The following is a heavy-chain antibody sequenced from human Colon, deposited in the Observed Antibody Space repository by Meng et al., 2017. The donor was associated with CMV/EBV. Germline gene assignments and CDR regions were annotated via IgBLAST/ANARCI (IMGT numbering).Heavy chain of an antibody. CDR1: GFTFSSYG. CDR2: IWYDGSNK. Sequence: GESLKISCAASGFTFSSYGMHWVRQAPGKGLEWVAVIWYDGSNKYYADSVKGRFTISRDNSKNTLYLQMNSLRAEDTAVYYCAREGHNYYYGMDVWGQGTTVTVSS. V-gene: IGHV3-33*01. J-gene: IGHJ6*02. CDR3: AREGHNYYYGMDV.